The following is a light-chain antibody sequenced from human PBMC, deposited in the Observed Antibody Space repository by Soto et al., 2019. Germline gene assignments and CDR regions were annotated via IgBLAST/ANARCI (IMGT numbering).Light chain of an antibody. Sequence: EIVMTQSPATLSVSPGESATLSCRASQSVSSNLAWYQQKPGQAPRLLMYGASTRATGIPARFSGSGSGTEFTLTISSLQSEDFAVYYCQQYNNWPPSITFGQGTRLEIK. J-gene: IGKJ5*01. CDR3: QQYNNWPPSIT. CDR1: QSVSSN. V-gene: IGKV3-15*01. CDR2: GAS.